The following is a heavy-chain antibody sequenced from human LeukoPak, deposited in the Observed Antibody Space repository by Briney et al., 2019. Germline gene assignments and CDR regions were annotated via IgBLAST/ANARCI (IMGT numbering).Heavy chain of an antibody. CDR2: ISQDGSQK. CDR1: RFTFSGYW. CDR3: AREWDYDSSGYYPFF. J-gene: IGHJ4*02. V-gene: IGHV3-7*01. D-gene: IGHD3-22*01. Sequence: GGSLRLSCAASRFTFSGYWMSWVRQAPGKGLEWVASISQDGSQKNYVDSVKGRFIISRDNAKNSLYLQMNSLRAEDTAVYYCAREWDYDSSGYYPFFWGQGTLVTVSS.